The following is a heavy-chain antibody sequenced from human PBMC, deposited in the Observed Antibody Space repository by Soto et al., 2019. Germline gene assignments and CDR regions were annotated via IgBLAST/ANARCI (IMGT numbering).Heavy chain of an antibody. D-gene: IGHD2-2*01. Sequence: GESLKISCKGSGYSFTSYWIGWVRQMPGKGLEWMGIIYPGDSDTRCSPSFQGQVTISADKSISTAYLQWSSLKALDSAMYYCARRSSTISDYYYGMDVWGQGTTVTV. V-gene: IGHV5-51*01. CDR1: GYSFTSYW. CDR3: ARRSSTISDYYYGMDV. CDR2: IYPGDSDT. J-gene: IGHJ6*02.